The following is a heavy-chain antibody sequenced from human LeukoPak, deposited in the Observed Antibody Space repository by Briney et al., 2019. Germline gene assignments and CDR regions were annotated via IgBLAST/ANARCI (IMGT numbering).Heavy chain of an antibody. J-gene: IGHJ4*02. CDR1: GFTFSNYD. V-gene: IGHV3-13*04. Sequence: GGSLRLSCAASGFTFSNYDMHWVRQVTGKGLEWVSAIDVAGDTFYPVSVKGRFTISGGNAKNSLYLQMNNLRAGDTAMYYCARVYCSGGTCAGSLDDWGQGTLVTVS. CDR2: IDVAGDT. D-gene: IGHD2-15*01. CDR3: ARVYCSGGTCAGSLDD.